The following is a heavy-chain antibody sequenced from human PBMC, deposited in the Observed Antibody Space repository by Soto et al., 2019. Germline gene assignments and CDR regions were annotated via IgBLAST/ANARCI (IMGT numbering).Heavy chain of an antibody. V-gene: IGHV1-2*02. CDR3: AREDQYYYYGMDV. Sequence: GASVKVSCKASGYTFTGYYMHWVRQAPGQGLEWMGWINPSSGGTNYAQKFQGRVTMTRDTSISTAYMELSRLRSDDTAVYYCAREDQYYYYGMDVWGQGTTVTVSS. CDR1: GYTFTGYY. CDR2: INPSSGGT. J-gene: IGHJ6*02.